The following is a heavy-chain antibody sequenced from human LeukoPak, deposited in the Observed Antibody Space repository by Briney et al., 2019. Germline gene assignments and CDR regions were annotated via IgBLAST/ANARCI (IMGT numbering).Heavy chain of an antibody. CDR3: ARGPSRYCSGGSCYEGWFDP. J-gene: IGHJ5*02. D-gene: IGHD2-15*01. CDR2: IFYSGNT. CDR1: GGSINSSSYY. Sequence: SETLSLTCTVSGGSINSSSYYWGWIRQPPGKGLEWIGSIFYSGNTYDNPSLKSRVTISVDTSKNQFSLKLNSVTAADTAVYYCARGPSRYCSGGSCYEGWFDPWGQGTLVTVSS. V-gene: IGHV4-39*01.